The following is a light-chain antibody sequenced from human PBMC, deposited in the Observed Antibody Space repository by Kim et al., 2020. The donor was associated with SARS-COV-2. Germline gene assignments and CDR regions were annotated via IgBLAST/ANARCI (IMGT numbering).Light chain of an antibody. CDR2: KDS. J-gene: IGLJ1*01. CDR1: ALREKQ. V-gene: IGLV3-25*03. CDR3: QSADGSGTYV. Sequence: VSPGQTARFTCSGDALREKQTYCYQQKSVQAPLLLIYKDSERPSGIPGRFSGSSSGTTVTLTISGVQAEDDADYYCQSADGSGTYVFGTGTKVTV.